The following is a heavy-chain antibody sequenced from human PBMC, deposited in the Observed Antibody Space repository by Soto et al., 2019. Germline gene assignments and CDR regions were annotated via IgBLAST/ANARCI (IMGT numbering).Heavy chain of an antibody. CDR1: GGTFSSYT. V-gene: IGHV1-69*02. D-gene: IGHD6-13*01. Sequence: QVQLVQSGAEVKKPGSSVKVSCKASGGTFSSYTISWVRQAPGQGLEWMGCIIPFFGIANYAQNFQGRVTXTADKSTSTAYMELSSLRSEDTAVYYCARDLAAAGTGWFDPWGQGTLVTVSS. CDR3: ARDLAAAGTGWFDP. CDR2: IIPFFGIA. J-gene: IGHJ5*02.